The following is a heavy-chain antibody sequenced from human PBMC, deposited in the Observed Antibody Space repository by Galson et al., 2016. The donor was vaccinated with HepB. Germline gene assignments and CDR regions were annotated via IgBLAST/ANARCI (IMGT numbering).Heavy chain of an antibody. CDR1: GFPFNIYA. V-gene: IGHV3-23*01. J-gene: IGHJ4*02. D-gene: IGHD3-10*01. CDR2: VSGSGDGT. Sequence: SLRLSCAASGFPFNIYAMSWVRQAPGKGLEWVSGVSGSGDGTYYADSVKGRFTISRDNSKDMLYLQMDSLRAEDTAIYFCAKDWGYHDSGSGEFDYWGQGTPVTVSS. CDR3: AKDWGYHDSGSGEFDY.